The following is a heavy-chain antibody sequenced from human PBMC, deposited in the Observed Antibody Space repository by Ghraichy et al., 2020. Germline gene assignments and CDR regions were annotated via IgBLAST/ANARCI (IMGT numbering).Heavy chain of an antibody. CDR1: GGSISSGGYY. J-gene: IGHJ4*02. V-gene: IGHV4-31*03. CDR3: ARDTAGYGFN. CDR2: IYYSGST. D-gene: IGHD2-15*01. Sequence: SETLSLTCTVSGGSISSGGYYWSWIRQHPGKGLEWIGYIYYSGSTYYNPSLKSRVTISVDTSKNQFSLKLSSVTAADTAVYYCARDTAGYGFNWGQGTLVTVSS.